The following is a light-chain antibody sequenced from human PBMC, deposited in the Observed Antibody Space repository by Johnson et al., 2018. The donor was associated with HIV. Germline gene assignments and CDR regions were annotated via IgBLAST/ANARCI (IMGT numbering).Light chain of an antibody. J-gene: IGLJ1*01. CDR2: ENN. Sequence: QSVLTQPPSVSAAPGQKVTISCSGSSSNIGNNYVSWYQQVPGTAPKLLIYENNKRPSGIPDRFSASKSGTSATLGITGLQTGDEADYFCGTWDSSLSTGVFGTGTEVTVL. V-gene: IGLV1-51*02. CDR3: GTWDSSLSTGV. CDR1: SSNIGNNY.